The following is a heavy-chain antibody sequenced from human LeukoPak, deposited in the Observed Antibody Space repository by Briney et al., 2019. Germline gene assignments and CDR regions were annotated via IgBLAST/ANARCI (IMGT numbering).Heavy chain of an antibody. Sequence: GGSLRLSCAASGFTFSSYAMTWVRQAPGKGLEWVAGISGNANSANYADSVKGRFTISRDNSKNTLFLQMSSLRADDTAVYYCAREEVGRKVYNWNGEGWFDPWGQGTLVTVSS. CDR3: AREEVGRKVYNWNGEGWFDP. D-gene: IGHD1-20*01. V-gene: IGHV3-23*01. J-gene: IGHJ5*02. CDR2: ISGNANSA. CDR1: GFTFSSYA.